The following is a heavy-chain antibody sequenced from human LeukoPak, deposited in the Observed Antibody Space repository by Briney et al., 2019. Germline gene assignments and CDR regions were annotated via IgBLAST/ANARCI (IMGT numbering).Heavy chain of an antibody. CDR3: AADSLFSSGFYAFDI. CDR2: IVVGSGNT. J-gene: IGHJ3*02. Sequence: SVKVSCKASGFTFTNSAVQWVRQARGQRLEWIGWIVVGSGNTNYAQKFQGRVTVTRDMSTSTAYMELSSLRSEDTAVYYCAADSLFSSGFYAFDIWGQGTMDSVSS. D-gene: IGHD6-19*01. CDR1: GFTFTNSA. V-gene: IGHV1-58*01.